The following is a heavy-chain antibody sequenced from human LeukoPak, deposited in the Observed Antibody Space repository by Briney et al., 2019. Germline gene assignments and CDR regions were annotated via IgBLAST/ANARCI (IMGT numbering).Heavy chain of an antibody. CDR3: ARWTGVYFDY. V-gene: IGHV1-2*02. D-gene: IGHD3-10*01. CDR1: GYTFTGYY. Sequence: GSVKASCKASGYTFTGYYMHWVRQSPGQGLEWMGWINPNSGGTNYAQKFQGRVTMTRDTSISTAYMELSRLRSDDTAVYYCARWTGVYFDYWGQGTLVTVSS. CDR2: INPNSGGT. J-gene: IGHJ4*02.